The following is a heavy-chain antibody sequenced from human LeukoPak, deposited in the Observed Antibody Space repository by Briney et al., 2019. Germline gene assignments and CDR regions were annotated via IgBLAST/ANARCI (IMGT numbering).Heavy chain of an antibody. CDR2: ISAYNGNT. V-gene: IGHV1-18*01. D-gene: IGHD3-22*01. CDR3: ARVRVTMIVVVIPSYNDY. Sequence: ASVKVSCKASGYTFTSYGISWVRQAPGQGLEWMGWISAYNGNTNYAQKLQGRVTMTTDTSTSTAYMELRSLRSDDTAVYYCARVRVTMIVVVIPSYNDYWGQGTLVTVSS. CDR1: GYTFTSYG. J-gene: IGHJ4*02.